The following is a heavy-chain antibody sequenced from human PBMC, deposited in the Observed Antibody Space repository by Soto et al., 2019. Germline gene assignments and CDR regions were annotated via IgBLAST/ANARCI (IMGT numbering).Heavy chain of an antibody. CDR3: ARDQGRTVTRGDWFDP. J-gene: IGHJ5*02. D-gene: IGHD6-19*01. CDR2: ISYDGSDI. CDR1: GFMFSTYA. V-gene: IGHV3-30-3*01. Sequence: GGSLRLSCAASGFMFSTYAMHWVRQAPGKGLEWVAVISYDGSDIYYGDSGKGRFTISRDNSRNTLYLEMNSLQTEDTAVFYCARDQGRTVTRGDWFDPWGQGTLVTVSS.